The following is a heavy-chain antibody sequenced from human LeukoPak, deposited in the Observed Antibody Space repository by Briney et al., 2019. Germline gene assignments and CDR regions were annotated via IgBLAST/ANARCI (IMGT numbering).Heavy chain of an antibody. V-gene: IGHV3-21*01. J-gene: IGHJ2*01. Sequence: GGSLRLSCAASGFTFSSYSMNWVRQAPGKGLEWVSSISSSSSYIYYADSVKGRFTISRDNAKNSLYLQMNSLRAEDTAVYYCARDQYYYDSSESWYFDLWGRGTLVTVSS. CDR1: GFTFSSYS. CDR2: ISSSSSYI. D-gene: IGHD3-22*01. CDR3: ARDQYYYDSSESWYFDL.